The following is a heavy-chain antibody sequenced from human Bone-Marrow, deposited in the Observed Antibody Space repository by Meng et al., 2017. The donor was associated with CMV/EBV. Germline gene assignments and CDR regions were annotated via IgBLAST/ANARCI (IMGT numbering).Heavy chain of an antibody. CDR3: ASGGQQLLYYYGMDV. Sequence: SVQDSCKASGGTFSSYAISWVRQAAGQGLEWMGGIIPILGIANYAQKFQGRVTITADKSTSTAYMELSSLRSEDTAVYYCASGGQQLLYYYGMDVWGQGTTVTVSS. CDR1: GGTFSSYA. CDR2: IIPILGIA. J-gene: IGHJ6*01. V-gene: IGHV1-69*10. D-gene: IGHD6-13*01.